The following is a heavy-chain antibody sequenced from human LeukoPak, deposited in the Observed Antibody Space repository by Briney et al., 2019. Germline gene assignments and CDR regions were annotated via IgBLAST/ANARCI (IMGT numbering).Heavy chain of an antibody. V-gene: IGHV1-69*02. CDR2: IIPILGIA. CDR1: GGTFSSYT. J-gene: IGHJ4*02. CDR3: ARVNKGDFWSGYSDY. D-gene: IGHD3-3*01. Sequence: SVKVSCKASGGTFSSYTISWVRQAPGQGLEWMGRIIPILGIANYAQKFQGRVTITADKSTSTAYMELSSLRSEDTAVYYCARVNKGDFWSGYSDYWGQGTLVAVSS.